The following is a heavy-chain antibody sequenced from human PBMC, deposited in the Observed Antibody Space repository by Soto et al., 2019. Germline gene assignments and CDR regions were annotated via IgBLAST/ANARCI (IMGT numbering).Heavy chain of an antibody. CDR2: INSDESST. CDR1: GFTISSYW. J-gene: IGHJ6*02. V-gene: IGHV3-74*01. D-gene: IGHD3-10*01. CDR3: TRGEGRYYGSGTFPMDV. Sequence: GGSLRLSCAASGFTISSYWMHWVRQAPGKGLVWVSRINSDESSTIYADSVKGRFTISRDNAKNTLYLQMDGLTAEDTAVYFCTRGEGRYYGSGTFPMDVWGQGTTVTVSS.